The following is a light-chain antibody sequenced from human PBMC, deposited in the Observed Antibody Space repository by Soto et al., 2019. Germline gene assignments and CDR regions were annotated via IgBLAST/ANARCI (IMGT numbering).Light chain of an antibody. CDR3: QQYTNTNNPWM. Sequence: DIQVPQSPPTLSASVGDRVPITCRASQTISTWMAWYQQKPGKAPKLLVYDASTLQSGVASRFSGSGSGTEFTLIISGLQPDDSATYYCQQYTNTNNPWMFGQGTKVDIK. J-gene: IGKJ1*01. CDR2: DAS. CDR1: QTISTW. V-gene: IGKV1-5*01.